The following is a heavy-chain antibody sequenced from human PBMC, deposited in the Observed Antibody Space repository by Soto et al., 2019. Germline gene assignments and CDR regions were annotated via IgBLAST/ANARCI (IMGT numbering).Heavy chain of an antibody. V-gene: IGHV1-69*02. CDR3: ARAGVGAASHPVDY. CDR2: IIPILGIA. CDR1: GGTFSSYT. Sequence: QVQLVQSGAEVKKPGSSVKVSCKASGGTFSSYTISWVRQAPGQGLEWMGRIIPILGIANYAQKFQGRVTMTADKSTSTAYMELSRLRAEDTAVYYCARAGVGAASHPVDYWGQGTLVTVSS. D-gene: IGHD1-26*01. J-gene: IGHJ4*02.